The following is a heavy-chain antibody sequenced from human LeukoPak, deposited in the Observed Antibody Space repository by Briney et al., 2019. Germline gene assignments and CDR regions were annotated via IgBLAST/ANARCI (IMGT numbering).Heavy chain of an antibody. V-gene: IGHV4-34*01. Sequence: SETLSLTCAVYGGSCSGYYWSWIRQPPGKGLEWIGEINHSGSTNYNPSLKSRVTISVDTSKNQFSLKLSSVTAADTAVYYCARSSSWSLYYYYYYMDVWGKGTTVTVSS. CDR2: INHSGST. CDR3: ARSSSWSLYYYYYYMDV. CDR1: GGSCSGYY. D-gene: IGHD6-6*01. J-gene: IGHJ6*03.